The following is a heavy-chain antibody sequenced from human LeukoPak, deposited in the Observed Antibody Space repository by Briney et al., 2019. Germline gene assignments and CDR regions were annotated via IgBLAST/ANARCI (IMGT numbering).Heavy chain of an antibody. D-gene: IGHD1-26*01. CDR1: GFTLSSYG. CDR3: AKDGGSSDFDY. CDR2: ISYDGSNK. V-gene: IGHV3-30*18. Sequence: GGSLRLSCAASGFTLSSYGMHWVRQAPGKGLEWVAVISYDGSNKYYADSVKGRFTISRDNSKNTLYLQMNSLRAEDTAVYYCAKDGGSSDFDYWGQGTLVTVSS. J-gene: IGHJ4*02.